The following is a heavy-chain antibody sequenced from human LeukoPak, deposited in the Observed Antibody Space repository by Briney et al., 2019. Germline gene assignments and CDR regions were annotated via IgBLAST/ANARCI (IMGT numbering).Heavy chain of an antibody. CDR3: ARDSEDAFDI. CDR2: ISSSSSYI. J-gene: IGHJ3*02. D-gene: IGHD3-10*01. CDR1: GFTFSSYS. Sequence: GGSLRLSCAASGFTFSSYSMTWVRQAPGKGLEWVSSISSSSSYIYYADSVKGRFTISRDNAKNSLYLQMNSLRAEDTAVYYCARDSEDAFDIWGQGTMVTVSS. V-gene: IGHV3-21*01.